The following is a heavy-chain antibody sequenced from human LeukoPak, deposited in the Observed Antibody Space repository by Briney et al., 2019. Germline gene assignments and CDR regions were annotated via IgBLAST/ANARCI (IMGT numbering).Heavy chain of an antibody. D-gene: IGHD5-12*01. CDR3: ARGPSGYHNT. Sequence: GGSLRLSCAASEFSFGSNYMTWVRQAPGKGLEGVSLIYSGGSTYYSDSAMGRCTIFRDNSKNTLYLQMNILRAEDTAGYYGARGPSGYHNTGGQGTLVTVSS. CDR2: IYSGGST. CDR1: EFSFGSNY. J-gene: IGHJ4*02. V-gene: IGHV3-66*01.